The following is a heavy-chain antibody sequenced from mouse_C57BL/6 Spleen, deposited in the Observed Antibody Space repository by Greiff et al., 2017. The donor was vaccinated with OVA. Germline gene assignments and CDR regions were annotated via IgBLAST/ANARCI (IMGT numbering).Heavy chain of an antibody. CDR3: ARAYDYDGGGYAMDY. CDR2: IWSDGST. D-gene: IGHD2-4*01. Sequence: VQLKESGPGLVAPSQSLSITCTVSGFSLTSYGVHWVRQPPGKGLEWLVVIWSDGSTTYNSALKSRLSISKDNSKSQVFLKMNSLQTDDTAMYYCARAYDYDGGGYAMDYWGQGTSVTVSS. V-gene: IGHV2-6*03. J-gene: IGHJ4*01. CDR1: GFSLTSYG.